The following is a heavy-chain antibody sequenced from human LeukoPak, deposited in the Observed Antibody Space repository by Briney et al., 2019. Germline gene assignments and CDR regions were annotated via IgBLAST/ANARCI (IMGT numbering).Heavy chain of an antibody. Sequence: GGSLRLSCAASGFTFSSYAMSWVRQAPGKGLEWVSAISGSGGSTYYADSVKGRFTISRDNYKHTLYLQMNSLRAEDTAVIFCAKVKHDGGGSPGDAFDIWGQGTMVTVSS. D-gene: IGHD2-15*01. CDR2: ISGSGGST. CDR3: AKVKHDGGGSPGDAFDI. CDR1: GFTFSSYA. V-gene: IGHV3-23*01. J-gene: IGHJ3*02.